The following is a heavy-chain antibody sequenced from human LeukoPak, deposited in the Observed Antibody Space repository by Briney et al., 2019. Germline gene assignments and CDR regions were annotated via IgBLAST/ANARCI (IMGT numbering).Heavy chain of an antibody. CDR1: GGSISLSYYY. CDR2: VYYSGTT. V-gene: IGHV4-39*07. CDR3: ARGAKYYYYMDV. J-gene: IGHJ6*03. Sequence: SETLSLTCSVSGGSISLSYYYWGWIRQPPGKALEWIGSVYYSGTTSYNPSLKSRVTISVDTSKNQFSLKLSSVTAADTAVYYCARGAKYYYYMDVWGKGTTVTVSS.